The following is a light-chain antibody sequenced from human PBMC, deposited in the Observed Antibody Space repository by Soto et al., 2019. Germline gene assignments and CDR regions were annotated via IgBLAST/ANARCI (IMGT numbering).Light chain of an antibody. CDR2: AAS. CDR1: QSISSY. CDR3: QQRYSTPPT. V-gene: IGKV1-39*01. Sequence: DIQMTQSPSSLSASVGDRVTITCRASQSISSYLNWYQQKPGKAPKLLIYAASSLQSGVPSRFSGSGSGTDFTLTISSLQPEHFATYYCQQRYSTPPTFGGGTKVDIK. J-gene: IGKJ4*01.